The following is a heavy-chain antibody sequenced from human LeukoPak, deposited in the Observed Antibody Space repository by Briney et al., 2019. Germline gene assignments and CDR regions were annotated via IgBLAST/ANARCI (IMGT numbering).Heavy chain of an antibody. V-gene: IGHV4-34*01. J-gene: IGHJ5*02. D-gene: IGHD3-10*01. CDR1: GGSFSGYY. CDR3: ARHASLWFGELFLYWFDP. Sequence: PSETLSLTCAVYGGSFSGYYWSWIRQPPGKGLEWIGEINHSGSTNYNPSLKSRVTISVDTSKNQFSLKLSSVTAADTAVYYCARHASLWFGELFLYWFDPWGQGTLVTVSS. CDR2: INHSGST.